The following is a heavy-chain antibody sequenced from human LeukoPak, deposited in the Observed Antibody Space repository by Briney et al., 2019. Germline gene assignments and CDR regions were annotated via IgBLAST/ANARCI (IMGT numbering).Heavy chain of an antibody. CDR1: GFTFSSYA. D-gene: IGHD1-26*01. V-gene: IGHV3-23*01. CDR2: ISGSGGST. Sequence: PGGSLRLSCAASGFTFSSYAMSWVRQAPGKGLEWVSAISGSGGSTYYADSVKGRFTISRDNSKNTLYLQMNSLKTEDTAVYYCTTDSGSHADAFDIWGQGTMVTVSS. CDR3: TTDSGSHADAFDI. J-gene: IGHJ3*02.